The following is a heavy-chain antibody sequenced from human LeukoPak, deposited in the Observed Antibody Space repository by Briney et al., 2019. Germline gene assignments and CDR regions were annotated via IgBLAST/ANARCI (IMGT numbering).Heavy chain of an antibody. CDR3: ARGPYSYDSSGAFDI. CDR1: GDSISSGDYY. V-gene: IGHV4-61*02. D-gene: IGHD3-22*01. CDR2: ISSSGST. J-gene: IGHJ3*02. Sequence: PSETLSLTCTVSGDSISSGDYYWSWIRQPPGKGLEWIGRISSSGSTNYNPSLKSRVTISVDTSKNQFSLKLRSVTAADTAVYFCARGPYSYDSSGAFDIWGQGTMVTVSS.